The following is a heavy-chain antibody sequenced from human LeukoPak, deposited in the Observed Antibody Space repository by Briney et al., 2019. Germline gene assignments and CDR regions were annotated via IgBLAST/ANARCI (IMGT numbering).Heavy chain of an antibody. CDR2: IIPILGIA. CDR1: GYTFTGYY. CDR3: AREEWELLGY. D-gene: IGHD1-26*01. Sequence: SVKVSCKASGYTFTGYYMHWVRQAPGQGLEWMGRIIPILGIANYAQKFQGRVTITADKSTSTAYMELSSLRSEDTAVYYCAREEWELLGYWGQGTLVTVSS. V-gene: IGHV1-69*04. J-gene: IGHJ4*02.